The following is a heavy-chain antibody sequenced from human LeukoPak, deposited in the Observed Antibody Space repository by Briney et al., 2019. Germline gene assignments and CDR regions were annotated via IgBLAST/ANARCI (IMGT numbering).Heavy chain of an antibody. D-gene: IGHD6-25*01. CDR2: IHHTGAT. J-gene: IGHJ5*02. Sequence: SETLSLTCAVSSASISNLHWWWSWVRQSPEKGLEWIGEIHHTGATIYNPSLKSRATLSVDTSKNQFSLTLTSVTAADTAVYYCARDPGAAAGSRRFDPWGQGALVTVSS. CDR1: SASISNLHW. V-gene: IGHV4-4*02. CDR3: ARDPGAAAGSRRFDP.